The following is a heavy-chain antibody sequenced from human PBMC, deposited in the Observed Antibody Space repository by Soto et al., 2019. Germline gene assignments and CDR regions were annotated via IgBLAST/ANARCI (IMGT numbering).Heavy chain of an antibody. D-gene: IGHD3-10*01. V-gene: IGHV3-48*03. J-gene: IGHJ4*01. Sequence: PGGSLRLSCVGSEFIVSSYEMNWVRQAPGKGLEWVSSISSSGDTIHYADSVKGRFTISRDNAKNSLYLQMSSLRVEDTAVYYFARDSGYGSGASVNHFLDYWGHGTLVTVTS. CDR1: EFIVSSYE. CDR2: ISSSGDTI. CDR3: ARDSGYGSGASVNHFLDY.